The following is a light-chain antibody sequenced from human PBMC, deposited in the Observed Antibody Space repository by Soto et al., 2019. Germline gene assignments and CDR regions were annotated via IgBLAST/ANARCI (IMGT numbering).Light chain of an antibody. J-gene: IGKJ4*01. CDR2: DAS. CDR3: QHYTNWPLT. V-gene: IGKV3-15*01. CDR1: HSVDSG. Sequence: EIVMTQSPATLSVSPGDRVTLSCRASHSVDSGLAWYQQKPGQVPRLLIYDASTRATGLPARFSGSGSGTEFTLTISSLQSEDFAIYYCQHYTNWPLTFGGGTKV.